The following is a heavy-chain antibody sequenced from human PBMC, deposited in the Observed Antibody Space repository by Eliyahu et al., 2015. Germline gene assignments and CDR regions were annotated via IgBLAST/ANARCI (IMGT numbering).Heavy chain of an antibody. D-gene: IGHD2-2*01. J-gene: IGHJ4*02. CDR2: IIGDGGST. Sequence: EVQLLESGGGLLQPGGSLRLSCAASGFXFSAYAMSWVRQAPGKGLEWVSXIIGDGGSTFSADSVKGRFTVSRDNSKNTLSLQMNSLRAEDTAIYYCAKNKGFCSSTGCALPIDYWGQGTLVTVSS. CDR1: GFXFSAYA. CDR3: AKNKGFCSSTGCALPIDY. V-gene: IGHV3-23*01.